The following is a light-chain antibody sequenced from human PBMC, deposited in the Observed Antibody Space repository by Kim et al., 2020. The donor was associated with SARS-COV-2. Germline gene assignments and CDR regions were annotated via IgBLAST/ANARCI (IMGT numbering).Light chain of an antibody. CDR2: GVT. J-gene: IGLJ1*01. CDR3: GSYTGNNNFV. V-gene: IGLV2-8*01. Sequence: GRSVTISFTGGSSTVGNYNDVSWYQHHPGKAPKLLIYGVTKRPSGVPDRFSASKSGSTASLTVSALQIEDEADYYCGSYTGNNNFVFGTGTKVTVL. CDR1: SSTVGNYND.